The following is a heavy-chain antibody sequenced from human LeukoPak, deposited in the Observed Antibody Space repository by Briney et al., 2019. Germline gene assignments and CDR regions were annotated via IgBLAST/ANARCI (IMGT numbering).Heavy chain of an antibody. Sequence: PSETLSLTCTVSGGSISSSSYYWGWIRQPPGKGLEWIGSIYYSGSTYYNPSLKSRVTISVDTSKNQFSLKLSSVTAADTAVYYCARVFTLGVEAVAVDYFDYWGQGTLVTVSS. CDR2: IYYSGST. CDR3: ARVFTLGVEAVAVDYFDY. J-gene: IGHJ4*02. V-gene: IGHV4-39*07. D-gene: IGHD6-19*01. CDR1: GGSISSSSYY.